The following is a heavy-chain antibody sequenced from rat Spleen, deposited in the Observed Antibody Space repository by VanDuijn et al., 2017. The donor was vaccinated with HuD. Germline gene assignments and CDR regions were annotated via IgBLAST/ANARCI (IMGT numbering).Heavy chain of an antibody. J-gene: IGHJ3*01. D-gene: IGHD1-9*01. CDR2: IIYDGSST. CDR1: GFTFSDYN. CDR3: ARSPLSRTYYGYTYPFAY. Sequence: EVHLVESGGGLVQPGRSLKLSCAASGFTFSDYNMAWVRQAPKKGLEWVATIIYDGSSTYYRDSVKGRFTISRDNAKSTLYLQMNSLRSEDTATYYCARSPLSRTYYGYTYPFAYWGQGTLVTVSS. V-gene: IGHV5-7*01.